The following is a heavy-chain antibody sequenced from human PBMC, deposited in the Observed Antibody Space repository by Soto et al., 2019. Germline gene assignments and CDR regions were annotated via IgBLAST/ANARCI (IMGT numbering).Heavy chain of an antibody. CDR1: GGSISNSNW. J-gene: IGHJ4*02. CDR3: TRSITGFSYADS. V-gene: IGHV4-4*02. D-gene: IGHD2-2*01. Sequence: PSETLSLTCAVSGGSISNSNWWSWVRQPPGKGLEWIGEIYHSGSTNYNPSLKSRVTISVDKSKNQFSLKLSSVTAADTAVYYCTRSITGFSYADSWCRGTLVNVSS. CDR2: IYHSGST.